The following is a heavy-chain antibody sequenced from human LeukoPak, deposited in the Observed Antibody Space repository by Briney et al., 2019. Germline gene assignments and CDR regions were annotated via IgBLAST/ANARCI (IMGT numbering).Heavy chain of an antibody. D-gene: IGHD2-2*02. CDR1: GFTFSSYS. CDR3: ARDSVVVPAAISGGDYYYYMDV. Sequence: GGSLRLSCAASGFTFSSYSMNWVRQAPGKGLEWVSYISSSSSTIYYANSVKGRFTISRDNAKNSLYLQMNSLRAEDTAVYYCARDSVVVPAAISGGDYYYYMDVWGKGTTVTVSS. V-gene: IGHV3-48*01. J-gene: IGHJ6*03. CDR2: ISSSSSTI.